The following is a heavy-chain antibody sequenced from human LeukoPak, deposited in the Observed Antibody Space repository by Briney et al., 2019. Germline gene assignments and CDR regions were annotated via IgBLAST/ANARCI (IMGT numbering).Heavy chain of an antibody. V-gene: IGHV1-69*06. Sequence: GASVKVSCKASGGTFSSYAISWVRQAPGQGLEWMGGIIPIFGTANYAQKFQGRVTITADKSTSTAYMELSSLRSEDTAVYYCARSYSGSYTDAFDIWGQGTMVTVSS. J-gene: IGHJ3*02. CDR2: IIPIFGTA. CDR3: ARSYSGSYTDAFDI. D-gene: IGHD1-26*01. CDR1: GGTFSSYA.